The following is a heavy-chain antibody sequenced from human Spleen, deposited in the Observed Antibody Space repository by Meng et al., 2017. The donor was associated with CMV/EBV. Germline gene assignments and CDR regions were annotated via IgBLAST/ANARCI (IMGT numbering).Heavy chain of an antibody. CDR3: ARGASGYDWTPEY. CDR2: IDPKSCDT. D-gene: IGHD5-12*01. J-gene: IGHJ4*02. Sequence: ASVKVSCKASGYTFTGYYMHWVRQAPGQGLEWMAWIDPKSCDTKYAQKFQGRVTLSRDTSFSATYMELSRLRSDDTAVYYSARGASGYDWTPEYWGQGTLVTVSS. CDR1: GYTFTGYY. V-gene: IGHV1-2*02.